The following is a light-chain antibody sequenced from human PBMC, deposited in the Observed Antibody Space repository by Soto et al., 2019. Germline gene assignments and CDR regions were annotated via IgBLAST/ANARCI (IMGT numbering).Light chain of an antibody. Sequence: QSALTQPPSASGSPGQSVTISCTGTSSDVGAYKFVSWYQQNPGKAPKLMIYEVTIRPSGVSDRFSGSKSGNTASLTVSGLQAEDEADYYCSSYTGGNPSYVFGTGTKVTVL. J-gene: IGLJ1*01. CDR1: SSDVGAYKF. CDR3: SSYTGGNPSYV. CDR2: EVT. V-gene: IGLV2-8*01.